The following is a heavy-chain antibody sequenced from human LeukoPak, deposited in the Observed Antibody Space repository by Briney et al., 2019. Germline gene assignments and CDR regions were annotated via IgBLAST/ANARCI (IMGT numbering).Heavy chain of an antibody. CDR1: GFAFSGYG. CDR3: ARDLLQFGVFDY. J-gene: IGHJ4*02. Sequence: PGGSLRLSCVASGFAFSGYGMHWVRQTPGKGLEWVAVISYDGSNKYYADSVKGRFTISRDNSKNTLYLQMNSLRAEDTAVYYCARDLLQFGVFDYWGQGTLVTVSS. D-gene: IGHD3-16*01. CDR2: ISYDGSNK. V-gene: IGHV3-30*19.